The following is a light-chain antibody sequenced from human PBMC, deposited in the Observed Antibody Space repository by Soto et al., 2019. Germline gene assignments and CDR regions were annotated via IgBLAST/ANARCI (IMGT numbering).Light chain of an antibody. CDR1: SSNIGSNT. Sequence: QSVLTQPPSASGTPGQRGTISCSGSSSNIGSNTVNWYQQLPGTAPQLLIFNNNQRPSGVPDRFSGSKSGTSASLAIRGLQSEDEADYYCAAWDDSLNGQVVFCGGTKVTVL. V-gene: IGLV1-44*01. J-gene: IGLJ2*01. CDR2: NNN. CDR3: AAWDDSLNGQVV.